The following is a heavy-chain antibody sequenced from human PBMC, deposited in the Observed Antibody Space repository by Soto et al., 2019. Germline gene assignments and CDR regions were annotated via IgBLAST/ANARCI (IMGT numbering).Heavy chain of an antibody. CDR2: IYWNDDK. J-gene: IGHJ4*02. Sequence: QITLKESGPTLVKPTQTLTLTCTFSGFSLSTSGVGVGWIRQPPGKALEWLALIYWNDDKRYRPSLKSRLNITQDTPKNQVVLTMTNMDPVDTATYYCAHSLPQRWGSDFDYWGQGTLVTVSS. V-gene: IGHV2-5*01. CDR3: AHSLPQRWGSDFDY. D-gene: IGHD3-10*01. CDR1: GFSLSTSGVG.